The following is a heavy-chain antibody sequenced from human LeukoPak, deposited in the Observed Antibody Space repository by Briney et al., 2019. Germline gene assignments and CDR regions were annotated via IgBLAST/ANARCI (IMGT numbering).Heavy chain of an antibody. V-gene: IGHV3-30*02. Sequence: GGPLRLSCAASGFTFSSYGMHWVRQAPGKGLEWVAFIRYDGSNKYYADSVKGRFTISRDNSKNTLYLQMNSLRAEDTAVYYCAYCSSTSCYDPGYYYYYMDVWGKGTTVTVSS. D-gene: IGHD2-2*01. J-gene: IGHJ6*03. CDR3: AYCSSTSCYDPGYYYYYMDV. CDR2: IRYDGSNK. CDR1: GFTFSSYG.